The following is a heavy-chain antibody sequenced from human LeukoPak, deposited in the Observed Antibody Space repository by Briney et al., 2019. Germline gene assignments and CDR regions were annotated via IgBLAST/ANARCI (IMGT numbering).Heavy chain of an antibody. V-gene: IGHV3-33*06. J-gene: IGHJ6*03. CDR2: IWYDGSNK. CDR3: AKSLSGVVPAAKRYYYYMDV. CDR1: GFTFSSYG. Sequence: GGSLRLSCAASGFTFSSYGMHWVRQAPGKGLEWVAVIWYDGSNKYYADSVKGRFTISRDNSKNTLYLQMNSLRAEDTAVYYCAKSLSGVVPAAKRYYYYMDVWGKGTTVTVSS. D-gene: IGHD2-2*01.